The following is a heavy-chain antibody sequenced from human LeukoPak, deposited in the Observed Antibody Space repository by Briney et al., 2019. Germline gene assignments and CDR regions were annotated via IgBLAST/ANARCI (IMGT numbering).Heavy chain of an antibody. Sequence: SETLSLTCAVYGGSFSGYYWGWIRQPPGKGLEWIGSIYYSGNTYYNASLKSQVSISIDMSKNQFSLKLTSVTAADTAVYYCARQTGSGLFILPGGQGTLVTVSS. CDR1: GGSFSGYY. CDR2: IYYSGNT. V-gene: IGHV4-39*01. CDR3: ARQTGSGLFILP. D-gene: IGHD3-10*01. J-gene: IGHJ4*02.